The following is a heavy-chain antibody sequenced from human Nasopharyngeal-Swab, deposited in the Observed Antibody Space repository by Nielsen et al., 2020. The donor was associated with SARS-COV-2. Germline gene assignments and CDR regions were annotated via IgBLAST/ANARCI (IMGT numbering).Heavy chain of an antibody. CDR1: GYTFTSYY. J-gene: IGHJ5*02. V-gene: IGHV1-46*01. CDR2: INPSGGST. Sequence: SVKVSCKASGYTFTSYYMHWVRQAPGQGLEWMGIINPSGGSTSYAQKFQGRVTMTRDTSTSTVYMELSSLRSEDTAVYYCARDLAGANIAAAGWFDPWGQGTLVTVSS. CDR3: ARDLAGANIAAAGWFDP. D-gene: IGHD6-13*01.